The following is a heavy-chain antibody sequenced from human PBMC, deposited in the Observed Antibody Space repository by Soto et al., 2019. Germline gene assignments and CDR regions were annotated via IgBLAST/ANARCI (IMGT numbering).Heavy chain of an antibody. CDR2: IYYSGST. Sequence: PSETLSLTCTVSGGSISSYYWSWIRQPPGKGLEWIGYIYYSGSTNYNPSLKSRVTISVDTSKNQFSLKLSSVTAADTAVYYCARGEQQLGLFDYWGQGTLVTVSS. J-gene: IGHJ4*02. V-gene: IGHV4-59*01. CDR3: ARGEQQLGLFDY. CDR1: GGSISSYY. D-gene: IGHD6-13*01.